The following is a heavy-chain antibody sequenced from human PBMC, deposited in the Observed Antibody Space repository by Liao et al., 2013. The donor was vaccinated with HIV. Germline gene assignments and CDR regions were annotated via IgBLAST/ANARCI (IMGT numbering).Heavy chain of an antibody. J-gene: IGHJ4*02. D-gene: IGHD3-16*01. CDR1: GGSFSGYY. CDR3: ARGGGLTSDFFDY. Sequence: QVQLQQWGAGLLKPSETLSLTCAIYGGSFSGYYWSWIRQPPGKGRGVDWAVSIPVGGTNYNPSLKSRVTISVDTSKNQFSLKLSSVTAADTAVYYCARGGGLTSDFFDYWGQGTLVTVS. V-gene: IGHV4-59*10. CDR2: SIPVGGT.